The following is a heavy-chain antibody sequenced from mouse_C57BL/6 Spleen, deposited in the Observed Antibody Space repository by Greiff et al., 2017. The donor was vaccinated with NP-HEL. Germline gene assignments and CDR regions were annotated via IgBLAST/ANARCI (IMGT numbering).Heavy chain of an antibody. CDR1: GFTFSNYW. V-gene: IGHV6-3*01. CDR3: TGRRWLLHWYFDV. J-gene: IGHJ1*03. CDR2: IRLKSDNYAT. Sequence: EVHLVESGGGLVQPGGSMKLSCVASGFTFSNYWMNWVRQSPEKGLEWVAQIRLKSDNYATHYAESVKGRFTISRDDSKSSVYLQMNNLRAEDTGIYYCTGRRWLLHWYFDVWGTGTTVTVSS. D-gene: IGHD2-3*01.